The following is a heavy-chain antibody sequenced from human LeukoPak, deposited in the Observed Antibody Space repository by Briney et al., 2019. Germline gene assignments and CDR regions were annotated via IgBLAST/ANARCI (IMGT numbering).Heavy chain of an antibody. D-gene: IGHD6-13*01. CDR1: GGSISRYY. CDR3: ARNTAALSHTTI. Sequence: SETLSLTCTLSGGSISRYYWSWIRQPPGKGLEWIGYIYYSGSTNYKPSLKSRVTISVDTSKNQFSLKLSSVTAADTAVYYCARNTAALSHTTIWGQGTLVTVFS. V-gene: IGHV4-59*08. J-gene: IGHJ4*02. CDR2: IYYSGST.